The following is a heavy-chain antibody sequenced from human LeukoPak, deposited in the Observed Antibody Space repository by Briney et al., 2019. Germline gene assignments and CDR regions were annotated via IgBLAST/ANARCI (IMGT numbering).Heavy chain of an antibody. CDR3: ARLEITFEGVIAA. Sequence: PSQTLSLTCTVSGGSISSGSYYWSWIRQPAGKGLEWIGRIYISGSTSYNPSLKSRVTMSVDTSKNQFFLNLSSVTAADTAVYYCARLEITFEGVIAAWGQGTLVTVSS. D-gene: IGHD3-16*02. CDR1: GGSISSGSYY. CDR2: IYISGST. V-gene: IGHV4-61*02. J-gene: IGHJ5*02.